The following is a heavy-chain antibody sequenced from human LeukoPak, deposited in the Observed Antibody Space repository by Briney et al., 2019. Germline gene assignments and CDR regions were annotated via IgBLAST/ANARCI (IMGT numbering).Heavy chain of an antibody. CDR3: AKDQAANWNYGL. Sequence: GGSLRLSCAASGFTFSSYAMHWVRQAPGKGLEWVSAISGSGGSTYYADSVKGRFTISRDNSKNTLYLQMNSLRAEDTAVYYCAKDQAANWNYGLWGQGTLVTVSS. D-gene: IGHD1-7*01. V-gene: IGHV3-23*01. CDR2: ISGSGGST. CDR1: GFTFSSYA. J-gene: IGHJ4*02.